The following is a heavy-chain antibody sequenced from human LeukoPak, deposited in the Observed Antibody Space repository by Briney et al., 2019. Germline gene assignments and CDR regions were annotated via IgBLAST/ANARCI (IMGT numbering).Heavy chain of an antibody. J-gene: IGHJ4*02. CDR2: MNPNCGNT. D-gene: IGHD1-1*01. Sequence: ASVKVSCKASGYTFTSHDINWVRQATGQGLEWMGWMNPNCGNTGYAQKFQGRVTMTRDTSTNTAYLELYSLRSEDTAVYYCARGYSPSIRTTGNDYWGQGTLVTVSS. CDR1: GYTFTSHD. CDR3: ARGYSPSIRTTGNDY. V-gene: IGHV1-8*01.